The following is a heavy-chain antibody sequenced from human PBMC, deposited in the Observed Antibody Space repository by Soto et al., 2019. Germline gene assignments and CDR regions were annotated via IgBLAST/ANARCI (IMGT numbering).Heavy chain of an antibody. V-gene: IGHV3-64*01. CDR1: GFTLSGYA. CDR2: ISSNGVAT. J-gene: IGHJ6*03. CDR3: ARRARPDFYYMDV. D-gene: IGHD6-6*01. Sequence: EVQLAESGGGLAQPGGSLRLSCAASGFTLSGYAMDWVRQAPGKGLEYVSGISSNGVATYYANSVQGRFTISRDNSKNTVYLQMCSLRPEDMAVYYCARRARPDFYYMDVWGKGTTVTVSS.